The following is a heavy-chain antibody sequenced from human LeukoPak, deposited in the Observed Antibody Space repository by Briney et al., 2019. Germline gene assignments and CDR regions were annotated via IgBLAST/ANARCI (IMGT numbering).Heavy chain of an antibody. Sequence: GGSLRLSCSASGFTFSSYDMYWVRQAPGKGLEYVSAISINGGSTYYADSVKGRFTISRDNSKNTLYLQMSSLRVEDTAVYCCVNDGSGGYDHDYWGQGTLVTVSS. J-gene: IGHJ4*02. V-gene: IGHV3-64D*09. CDR2: ISINGGST. CDR3: VNDGSGGYDHDY. D-gene: IGHD5-12*01. CDR1: GFTFSSYD.